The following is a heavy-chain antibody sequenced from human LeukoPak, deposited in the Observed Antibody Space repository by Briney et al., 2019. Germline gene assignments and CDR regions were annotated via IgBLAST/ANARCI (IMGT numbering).Heavy chain of an antibody. CDR2: IKTDGSEK. V-gene: IGHV3-7*01. D-gene: IGHD3-10*01. Sequence: PGGSLRLSCEGSGFTFSNYWMGWVRQAPGKGLQWVAIIKTDGSEKYYVDSVKGRFTISRDNAKNSLYLQMNSLRAEDTAVYYCARAKEDYYGSGTYSTYDWGQGTLVTVSS. CDR1: GFTFSNYW. J-gene: IGHJ4*02. CDR3: ARAKEDYYGSGTYSTYD.